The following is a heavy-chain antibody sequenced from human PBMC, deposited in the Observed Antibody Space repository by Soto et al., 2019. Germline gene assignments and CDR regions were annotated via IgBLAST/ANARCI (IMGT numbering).Heavy chain of an antibody. Sequence: QVQLQQWGAGLSKPSETLSLTCAVYGGSFSGYYWSWTRQPPGKGLEWIGEINHSGSTNYNPSLKSRVTISVDTSKNQFSLKLSSVTAADTAVYYCARGRSGGSCYLPWGQGTLVTVSS. CDR3: ARGRSGGSCYLP. J-gene: IGHJ5*02. D-gene: IGHD2-15*01. CDR2: INHSGST. V-gene: IGHV4-34*01. CDR1: GGSFSGYY.